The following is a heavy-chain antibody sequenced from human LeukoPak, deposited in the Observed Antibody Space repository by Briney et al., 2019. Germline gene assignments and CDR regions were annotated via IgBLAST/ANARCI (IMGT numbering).Heavy chain of an antibody. CDR2: IYHSGST. CDR1: GGSISTYY. V-gene: IGHV4-59*01. CDR3: ARTYSSAWHRLDY. Sequence: SETLSLTCTVSGGSISTYYWSWVRQPPGKGLEWVGYIYHSGSTKYNPSLKSRVSISVDTSKNQFSLKLSSVTAADTAVYYCARTYSSAWHRLDYWGQGALVTVSS. D-gene: IGHD6-19*01. J-gene: IGHJ4*02.